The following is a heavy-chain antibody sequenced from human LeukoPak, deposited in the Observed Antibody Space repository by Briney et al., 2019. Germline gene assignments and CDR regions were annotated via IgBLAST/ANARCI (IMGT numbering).Heavy chain of an antibody. V-gene: IGHV3-48*03. CDR3: ARDLMPYVDPEYFDH. J-gene: IGHJ4*02. CDR1: GFPLSTFA. Sequence: GGSLSLSGEASGFPLSTFAMTGVRRPPGKGRRGFSFISSGGTTISYAESVRGRFTISRDNARNSLFLQMNSLRVEDTAVYYCARDLMPYVDPEYFDHWGQGTLVTVSS. D-gene: IGHD3-9*01. CDR2: ISSGGTTI.